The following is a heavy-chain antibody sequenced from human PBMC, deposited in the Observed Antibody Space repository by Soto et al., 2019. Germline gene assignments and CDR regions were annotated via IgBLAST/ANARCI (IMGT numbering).Heavy chain of an antibody. CDR3: ARSLWFGY. J-gene: IGHJ4*02. D-gene: IGHD3-10*01. V-gene: IGHV3-30*03. CDR1: GFTFGNYA. CDR2: ITKNGRNK. Sequence: QVQLVESGGGVVQPGGSLRLSCAASGFTFGNYAMHWVRQAPGKGLEWVADITKNGRNKDYADSVKGRLAISRDNSKNTLELQMNSLRAEDTAVYYCARSLWFGYWGQGTLVTVSS.